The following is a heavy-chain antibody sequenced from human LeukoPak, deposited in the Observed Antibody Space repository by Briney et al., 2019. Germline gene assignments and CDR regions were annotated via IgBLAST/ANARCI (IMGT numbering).Heavy chain of an antibody. J-gene: IGHJ4*02. Sequence: GASVKVSCKASGYTFTSYYIHWVRQAPGQGLEWMGIIYPGGGSTSYAQKFQGRVTMTRDMSTSTVYMELSSLRPEDTAVYYCARVRRTTGTYHYWGQGTLVTVSS. V-gene: IGHV1-46*01. CDR1: GYTFTSYY. CDR3: ARVRRTTGTYHY. CDR2: IYPGGGST. D-gene: IGHD1-1*01.